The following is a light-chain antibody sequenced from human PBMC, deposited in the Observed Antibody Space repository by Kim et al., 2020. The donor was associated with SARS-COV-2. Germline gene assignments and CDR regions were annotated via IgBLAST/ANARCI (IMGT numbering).Light chain of an antibody. CDR1: NSEITDYNY. Sequence: QSALTQPPSVSGSPGQSVTISCTSANSEITDYNYVSWYQQHPGKAPKLLIYDDSKRPSGVPDRFSGSKSGNTASLTISGLQSEDEADYHCCSYSGTYSFDVFGAGTKVTVL. CDR3: CSYSGTYSFDV. J-gene: IGLJ1*01. CDR2: DDS. V-gene: IGLV2-11*01.